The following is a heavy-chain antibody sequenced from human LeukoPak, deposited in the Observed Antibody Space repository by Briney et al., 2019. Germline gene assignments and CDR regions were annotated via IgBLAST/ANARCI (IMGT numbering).Heavy chain of an antibody. Sequence: SGGSLRLSCAASGFTFSSYAMSWVRQAPGKGLEWVSAISGSGGSTYYADSVKGRFTISRDNSKNTLYLQMNSLRAEDTAVYYCAKFDIVVVPAAIGAFDIWGQGTMVTVSS. CDR2: ISGSGGST. J-gene: IGHJ3*02. CDR3: AKFDIVVVPAAIGAFDI. D-gene: IGHD2-2*02. V-gene: IGHV3-23*01. CDR1: GFTFSSYA.